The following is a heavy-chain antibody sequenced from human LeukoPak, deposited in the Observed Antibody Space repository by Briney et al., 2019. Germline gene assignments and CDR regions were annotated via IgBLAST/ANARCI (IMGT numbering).Heavy chain of an antibody. D-gene: IGHD3-10*02. CDR3: AELGITMIGGV. J-gene: IGHJ6*04. CDR1: GLTFSSSS. CDR2: ISSSGSTI. V-gene: IGHV3-48*04. Sequence: PGGSLRLSCAASGLTFSSSSTNWVRQAPGKGLEWVSYISSSGSTIYYADTVKGRFTISRDSAKNPLYLQMNSLRAEDTAVYYCAELGITMIGGVWGKGTTVTISS.